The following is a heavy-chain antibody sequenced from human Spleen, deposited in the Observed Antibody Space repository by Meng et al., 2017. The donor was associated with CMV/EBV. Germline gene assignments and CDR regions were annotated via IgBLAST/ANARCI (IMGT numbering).Heavy chain of an antibody. CDR1: GFTFNSYS. J-gene: IGHJ4*02. CDR2: ISSSSGFI. CDR3: AREYWGPDY. D-gene: IGHD7-27*01. V-gene: IGHV3-21*06. Sequence: GESLKISCAASGFTFNSYSMNWVRQAPGKGLEWVSSISSSSGFIYYADSVKGRFTMSRDNAKNSVYLQMNGLRAEDTAVYYCAREYWGPDYWGQGTLVTV.